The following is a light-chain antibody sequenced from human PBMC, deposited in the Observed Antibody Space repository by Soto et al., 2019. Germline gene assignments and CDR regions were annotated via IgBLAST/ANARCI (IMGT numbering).Light chain of an antibody. Sequence: AIQMTQSPSSLSASVGGRVTITCRASQGIPNDLAWYQQKPGKAPKLLIYAASTLQSGVPPRFSGSGSGTDFTLTISRLQPEDFATYYCQQLNSYPGFGQGTRLEIK. CDR2: AAS. CDR1: QGIPND. J-gene: IGKJ5*01. V-gene: IGKV1-6*01. CDR3: QQLNSYPG.